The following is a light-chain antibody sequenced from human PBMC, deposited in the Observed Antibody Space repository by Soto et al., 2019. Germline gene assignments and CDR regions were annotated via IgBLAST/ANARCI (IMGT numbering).Light chain of an antibody. CDR1: QSVSSN. CDR2: GAS. V-gene: IGKV3-15*01. CDR3: QQYNNWPRT. J-gene: IGKJ2*01. Sequence: EIVLTQSPATLSMSPGERATLSCRASQSVSSNLAWYQQKPGQAPRLLIYGASTRATGISLRFSGSVSGTELTLTISSLQSEDFAVYYCQQYNNWPRTFGQGTKLEIK.